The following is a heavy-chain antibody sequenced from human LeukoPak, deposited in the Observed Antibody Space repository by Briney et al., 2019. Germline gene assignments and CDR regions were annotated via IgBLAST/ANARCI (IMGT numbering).Heavy chain of an antibody. J-gene: IGHJ4*02. CDR1: GFTFSSYT. CDR2: ISGSSGYI. V-gene: IGHV3-21*01. Sequence: GGSLRLSCDASGFTFSSYTMNWVRQAPGKGLEWVSSISGSSGYIYYADSVKGRFTISRDNAKNSLYVQMNSLRAEDTAVYYCARSGSCDYWGQGILVTVSS. D-gene: IGHD1-26*01. CDR3: ARSGSCDY.